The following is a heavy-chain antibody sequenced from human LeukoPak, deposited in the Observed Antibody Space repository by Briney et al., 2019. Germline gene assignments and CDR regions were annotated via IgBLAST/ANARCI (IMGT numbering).Heavy chain of an antibody. CDR2: IYYRGNT. Sequence: PSETLSLTCTVSGDSISNGDYYWRWIRQPPGKGLEWIGYIYYRGNTYYNPSLKSRVTISGDTSKSQFSLKMRSVTAADTAVYYCARGDFFWSGYYPTYWGRGILVTVSS. D-gene: IGHD3-3*01. V-gene: IGHV4-30-4*08. CDR1: GDSISNGDYY. CDR3: ARGDFFWSGYYPTY. J-gene: IGHJ4*02.